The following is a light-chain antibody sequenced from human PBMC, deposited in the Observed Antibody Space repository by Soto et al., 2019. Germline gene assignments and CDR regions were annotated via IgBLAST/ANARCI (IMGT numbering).Light chain of an antibody. Sequence: DIQMTQSPSTLSASVGDRVTITCRASQSISSWLAWYQQKPGKAPKLLIYKASSLESGVPSRFSGSGSGTEFTLTISSLQPDDFVTYYCQQYNNYPRAFGQGTKVELK. CDR2: KAS. J-gene: IGKJ1*01. V-gene: IGKV1-5*03. CDR3: QQYNNYPRA. CDR1: QSISSW.